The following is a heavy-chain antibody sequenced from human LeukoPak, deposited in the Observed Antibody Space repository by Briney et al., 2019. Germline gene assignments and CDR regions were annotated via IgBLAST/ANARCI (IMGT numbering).Heavy chain of an antibody. J-gene: IGHJ4*02. CDR2: IRSKANNYAT. Sequence: GGPLRLSCAASGFIFIDSPMHWVRQASGRGLEWVGRIRSKANNYATAYAASVQGRFTISRDDSKNTAYLQMNSLRAEDTAVYYCAKKRRVRGIAARADFDYWGQGTLVTVSS. V-gene: IGHV3-73*01. CDR1: GFIFIDSP. CDR3: AKKRRVRGIAARADFDY. D-gene: IGHD6-6*01.